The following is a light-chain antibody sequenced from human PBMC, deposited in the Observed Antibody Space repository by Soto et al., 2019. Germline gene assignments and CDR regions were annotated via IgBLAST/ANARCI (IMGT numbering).Light chain of an antibody. V-gene: IGKV3-20*01. CDR1: QSVSKWY. CDR3: QQYVMPPFT. CDR2: GAS. Sequence: EIVLAQSPATLSLSPGERATLSCRASQSVSKWYVAWYQVKPGQAPRLVIYGASSRATGIPDRFSGGGSGTEFTLSISRLEPEDFAVYYCQQYVMPPFTFGRGTKVDIK. J-gene: IGKJ2*01.